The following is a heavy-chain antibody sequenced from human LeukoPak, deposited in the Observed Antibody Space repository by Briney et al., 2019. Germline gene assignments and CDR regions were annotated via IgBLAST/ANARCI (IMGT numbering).Heavy chain of an antibody. Sequence: ASVKVSCKASGYTFTSYGISWVRQAPGQGLEWMGWISAYNGNTNYAQKLQGRVTMTTDTSTSTAYMELRSLRSADTAVYYCARDRGLLLWLGGDYYFDYWGQGTLVTVSS. CDR2: ISAYNGNT. CDR3: ARDRGLLLWLGGDYYFDY. CDR1: GYTFTSYG. D-gene: IGHD3-10*01. V-gene: IGHV1-18*01. J-gene: IGHJ4*02.